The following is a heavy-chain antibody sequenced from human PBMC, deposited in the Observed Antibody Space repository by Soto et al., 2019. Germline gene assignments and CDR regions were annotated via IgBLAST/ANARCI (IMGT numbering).Heavy chain of an antibody. CDR2: IIPIFGTA. CDR3: AREDIVVVVAANYYYYGMDV. V-gene: IGHV1-69*13. CDR1: GGTFSSYA. J-gene: IGHJ6*02. D-gene: IGHD2-15*01. Sequence: SVKVSCKASGGTFSSYAISWVRQAPGQGLEWMGGIIPIFGTANYAQKFQGRVTITADESTSTAYMELSSLRSEDTAVYYCAREDIVVVVAANYYYYGMDVWGQGTTVTVSS.